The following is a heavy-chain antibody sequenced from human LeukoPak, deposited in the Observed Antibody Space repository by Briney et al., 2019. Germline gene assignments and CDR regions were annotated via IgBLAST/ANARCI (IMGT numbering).Heavy chain of an antibody. J-gene: IGHJ5*02. Sequence: SETLSLTCTVSGGSISNYYWSWIRQPPGKGLEWIGYIYYTGSTNYNPSLKSRVTISVDTSKNQFSLKLSSVTAADTALYYCARGYGSSGWFDPWGQGTLVIVSS. V-gene: IGHV4-59*01. D-gene: IGHD6-6*01. CDR1: GGSISNYY. CDR2: IYYTGST. CDR3: ARGYGSSGWFDP.